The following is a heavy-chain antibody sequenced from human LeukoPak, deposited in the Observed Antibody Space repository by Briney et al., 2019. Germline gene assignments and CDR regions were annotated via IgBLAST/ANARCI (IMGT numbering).Heavy chain of an antibody. Sequence: GGSLRLSCAASGFTFSSYWMHWVRHAPGKGLVWVSRINSDGSSTSYADSVKGRFTISRDNAKNTLYLQMNSLRAEDTAVYYCARGHYGDYYYYYYMDVWGKGTTVTVSS. CDR2: INSDGSST. D-gene: IGHD4-17*01. V-gene: IGHV3-74*01. CDR3: ARGHYGDYYYYYYMDV. CDR1: GFTFSSYW. J-gene: IGHJ6*03.